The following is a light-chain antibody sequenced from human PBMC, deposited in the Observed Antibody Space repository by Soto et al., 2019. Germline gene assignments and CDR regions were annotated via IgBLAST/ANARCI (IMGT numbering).Light chain of an antibody. CDR2: AAF. Sequence: DIQMTQSPSSLSASVGDRVTITCRASQSISSYLNWFQQKPGTAPKLLIYAAFSLQSGVPSRFRGSGSGTDFTLTISSLQPEDYATYYCQQSYSNPQTFGQGTKVDIK. J-gene: IGKJ1*01. CDR3: QQSYSNPQT. CDR1: QSISSY. V-gene: IGKV1-39*01.